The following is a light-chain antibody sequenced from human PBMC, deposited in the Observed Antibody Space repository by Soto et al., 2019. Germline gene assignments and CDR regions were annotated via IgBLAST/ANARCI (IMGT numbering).Light chain of an antibody. CDR2: GAS. CDR1: QGVGSN. J-gene: IGKJ1*01. Sequence: EIVLTQSPGTLSVSPGESAMLSCRASQGVGSNLAWYQQKPGQAPRLLIYGASTRATGIPVRFSGSGSGTYFILTISSLQSEDFAAYYCQQYNKWPPWTFGQGTKVDIK. V-gene: IGKV3-15*01. CDR3: QQYNKWPPWT.